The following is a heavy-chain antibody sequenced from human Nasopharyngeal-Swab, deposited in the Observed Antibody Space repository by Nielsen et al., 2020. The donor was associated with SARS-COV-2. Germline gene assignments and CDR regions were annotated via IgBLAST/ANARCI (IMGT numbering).Heavy chain of an antibody. CDR3: VRGDCTGGVCRAYYYYGMDV. J-gene: IGHJ6*02. Sequence: ASVKVSCKASGYTFTSYGISWVRQAPGQGLEWMGWISAYNGNTNYAQKLQGRVTMTTDTSTSTAYMELRSLRSDDTAVYYCVRGDCTGGVCRAYYYYGMDVWGQGTTVTVSS. CDR1: GYTFTSYG. CDR2: ISAYNGNT. V-gene: IGHV1-18*01. D-gene: IGHD2-8*02.